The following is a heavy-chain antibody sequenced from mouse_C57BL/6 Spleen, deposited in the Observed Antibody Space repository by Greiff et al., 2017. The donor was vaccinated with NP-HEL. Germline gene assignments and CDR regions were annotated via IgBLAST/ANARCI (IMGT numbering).Heavy chain of an antibody. Sequence: VQLQQFGAELVKPGASVKMSCKASGYTFTTYPIEWMQQNHGKSLEWIGNFHPYNVDTKYNEKFKGKSKLTVEKSSNTVYLELSRLTSDVSAVYFCARGVWSDYWGQGTTLTVSS. D-gene: IGHD2-10*02. CDR3: ARGVWSDY. J-gene: IGHJ2*01. CDR1: GYTFTTYP. CDR2: FHPYNVDT. V-gene: IGHV1-47*01.